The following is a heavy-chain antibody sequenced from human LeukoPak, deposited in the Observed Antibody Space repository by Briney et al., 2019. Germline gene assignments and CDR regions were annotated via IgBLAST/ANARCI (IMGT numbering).Heavy chain of an antibody. CDR3: ARYHYYDSSGYPDY. CDR2: IYPGDSDT. D-gene: IGHD3-22*01. Sequence: GESLKISCKGSGSSFTSYWIGWVRQMPGKGLEGMGIIYPGDSDTRYSPSFQGQVTISAAKSISTAYLQWSSLKASDTAMYYCARYHYYDSSGYPDYWGQGTLVTVSS. J-gene: IGHJ4*02. CDR1: GSSFTSYW. V-gene: IGHV5-51*01.